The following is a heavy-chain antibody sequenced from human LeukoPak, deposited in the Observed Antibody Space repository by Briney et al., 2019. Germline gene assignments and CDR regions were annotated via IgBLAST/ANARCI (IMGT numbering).Heavy chain of an antibody. D-gene: IGHD6-6*01. Sequence: ASVKVSCKASGYTFTGNYIHWVRQAPGQRLEWVGWINPNTGGTNYAQRFQGRVAMTRDTSNNTAYMELSRLRSDDTAVYYCARLDRYSSGFDYWGQGTLVTVS. CDR2: INPNTGGT. V-gene: IGHV1-2*02. CDR1: GYTFTGNY. CDR3: ARLDRYSSGFDY. J-gene: IGHJ4*02.